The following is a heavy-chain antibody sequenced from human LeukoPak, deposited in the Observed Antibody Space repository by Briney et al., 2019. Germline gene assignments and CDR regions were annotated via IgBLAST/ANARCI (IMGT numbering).Heavy chain of an antibody. CDR3: AKVQYYYDTSGYDY. J-gene: IGHJ4*02. CDR1: GFTFSTYA. V-gene: IGHV3-23*01. Sequence: PGKSLRLSCAASGFTFSTYAMTWVRQAPGKGLEWVSVISGSGGTTYYADSVKGRFTISRDNSKNTLYLQMNSLRAEDTAVYYCAKVQYYYDTSGYDYWGQGTLVTVSS. D-gene: IGHD3-22*01. CDR2: ISGSGGTT.